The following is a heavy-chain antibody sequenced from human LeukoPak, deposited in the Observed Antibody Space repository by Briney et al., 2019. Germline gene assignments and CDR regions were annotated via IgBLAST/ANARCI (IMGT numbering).Heavy chain of an antibody. V-gene: IGHV4-59*01. J-gene: IGHJ5*02. CDR3: AKKVESKWFDP. Sequence: SETLSLTCTVSGGSISGYYWSWVRQPPGKGLEWIGYIYDSGTTNYNPSLKSRVTISGDTSKNQFSLKLTSVTAADTAVYYCAKKVESKWFDPWGQGTLVTLST. CDR2: IYDSGTT. CDR1: GGSISGYY. D-gene: IGHD1-1*01.